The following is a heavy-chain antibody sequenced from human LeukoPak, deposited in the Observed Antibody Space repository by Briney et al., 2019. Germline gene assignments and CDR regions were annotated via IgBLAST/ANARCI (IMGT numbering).Heavy chain of an antibody. D-gene: IGHD3-22*01. V-gene: IGHV4-4*07. CDR2: IYTSGST. J-gene: IGHJ4*02. Sequence: SETLSLTCTVSGGSISSYYWSWIRQPAGKGLEWIGRIYTSGSTNYNPSLKSRVTMSVDTSKNQFSLKLSSVTAADTAVYYCARDTQPYYYDSSGYSLPYYSDYWGQGTLVTVSS. CDR1: GGSISSYY. CDR3: ARDTQPYYYDSSGYSLPYYSDY.